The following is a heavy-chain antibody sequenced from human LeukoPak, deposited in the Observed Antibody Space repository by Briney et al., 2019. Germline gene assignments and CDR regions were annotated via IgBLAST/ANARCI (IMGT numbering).Heavy chain of an antibody. CDR1: GFTFSSYS. V-gene: IGHV3-48*01. CDR2: ISSSSSTI. CDR3: ARGHRLGYSSSSVNDY. Sequence: PGGSLRLSCAASGFTFSSYSMNWVRQAPGKGLEWVSYISSSSSTIYYADSVKGRFTISRDNAKNSLYLQMNSLRAEDTAVYYCARGHRLGYSSSSVNDYWGQGTLVTVSS. D-gene: IGHD6-6*01. J-gene: IGHJ4*02.